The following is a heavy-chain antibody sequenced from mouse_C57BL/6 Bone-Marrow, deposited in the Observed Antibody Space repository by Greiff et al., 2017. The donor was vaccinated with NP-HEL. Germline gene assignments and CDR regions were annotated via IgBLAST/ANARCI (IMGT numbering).Heavy chain of an antibody. Sequence: EVKLVESGEGLVKPGGSLKLSCAASGFTFSSYAMSWVRQTPEKRLEWVAYISSGGDYIYYAATVKGRFTISIDNDRNTLYQQMSSLKSEDTAMYYCTRPGKRYYAMDDWGQGTSVTVSS. CDR2: ISSGGDYI. CDR1: GFTFSSYA. CDR3: TRPGKRYYAMDD. D-gene: IGHD4-1*01. V-gene: IGHV5-9-1*02. J-gene: IGHJ4*01.